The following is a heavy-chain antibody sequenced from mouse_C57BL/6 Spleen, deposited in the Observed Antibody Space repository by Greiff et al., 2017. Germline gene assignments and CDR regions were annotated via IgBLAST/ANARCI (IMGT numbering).Heavy chain of an antibody. Sequence: QVQLKESGPGLVAPSQSLSITCTVSGFSLTSYGVHWVRQPPGKGLEWLVVIWSDGSTTYNSALKSRLSISKDNSKSQVFLKMNSLQTDDTAMYYCARHQIKGGDAMDYWGQGTSVTVSS. D-gene: IGHD1-3*01. V-gene: IGHV2-6-1*01. CDR3: ARHQIKGGDAMDY. CDR1: GFSLTSYG. CDR2: IWSDGST. J-gene: IGHJ4*01.